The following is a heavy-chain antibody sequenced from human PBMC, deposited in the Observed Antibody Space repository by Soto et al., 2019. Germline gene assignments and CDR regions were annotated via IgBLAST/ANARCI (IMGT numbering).Heavy chain of an antibody. CDR3: ARLPPRPKADSSGYYYFYYGMDV. J-gene: IGHJ6*02. Sequence: SVKVSCKASGGTFSSYAISWVRQAPGQGLEWMGGIIPIFGTANYAQKFQGRVTITADESTSTAYMELSSLRSEDTAVYYCARLPPRPKADSSGYYYFYYGMDVWGQGTTVTVSS. V-gene: IGHV1-69*13. CDR2: IIPIFGTA. CDR1: GGTFSSYA. D-gene: IGHD3-22*01.